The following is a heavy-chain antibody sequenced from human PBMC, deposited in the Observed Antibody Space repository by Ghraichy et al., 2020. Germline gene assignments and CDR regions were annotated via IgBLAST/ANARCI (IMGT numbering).Heavy chain of an antibody. Sequence: GGSLRLSCAASGFTFDDYAMHWVRQAPRKGLEWVSGISWNSGSIGYADSVKGRFTISRDNAKKSLYLQMNSLRAEDTALYYCAKAGGVMYSSSSRFFDYWGQGTLVTVSS. V-gene: IGHV3-9*01. CDR2: ISWNSGSI. CDR1: GFTFDDYA. CDR3: AKAGGVMYSSSSRFFDY. J-gene: IGHJ4*02. D-gene: IGHD6-6*01.